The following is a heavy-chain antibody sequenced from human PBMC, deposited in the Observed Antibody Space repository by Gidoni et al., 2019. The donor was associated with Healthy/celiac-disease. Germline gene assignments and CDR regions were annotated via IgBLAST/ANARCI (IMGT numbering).Heavy chain of an antibody. J-gene: IGHJ6*02. CDR1: GGSISSYY. D-gene: IGHD2-15*01. V-gene: IGHV4-59*01. CDR2: IYYSGST. Sequence: QVQLQESRPGLVKPSETLSLTCTVSGGSISSYYWSWIRQPPGKGLEWIGYIYYSGSTNYNPSLKSRVTISVDTSKNQFSLKLSSVTAADTAVYYCARWARGYCSGGSCDKYYYYGMDVWGQGTTVTVSS. CDR3: ARWARGYCSGGSCDKYYYYGMDV.